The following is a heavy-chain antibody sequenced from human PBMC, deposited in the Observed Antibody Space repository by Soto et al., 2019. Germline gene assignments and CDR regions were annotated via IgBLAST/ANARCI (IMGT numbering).Heavy chain of an antibody. Sequence: SETLSLTCAVYGGSFSGYYWSWIRQPPGKGLEWIGEINHSGSTKYNPSLKSRVTISVDTSKNQFSLKLSSVTAADTAVYYCARICSYCLDAFDIWGQGTMVTVSS. D-gene: IGHD3-10*01. J-gene: IGHJ3*02. CDR1: GGSFSGYY. CDR3: ARICSYCLDAFDI. CDR2: INHSGST. V-gene: IGHV4-34*01.